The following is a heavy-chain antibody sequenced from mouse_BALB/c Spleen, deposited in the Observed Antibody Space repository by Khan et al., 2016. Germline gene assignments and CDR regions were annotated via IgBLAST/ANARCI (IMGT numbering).Heavy chain of an antibody. CDR1: GYTFTNYG. CDR2: INTNTGEP. CDR3: AEDYYGSNGFAY. D-gene: IGHD1-1*01. Sequence: QIQLVQSGPELKKPGETVKISCKASGYTFTNYGMNWVKQAPGKGLKWMGWINTNTGEPTYAEEFKGRFAFSLETSASTAYLQLNNLTHEDTATYFCAEDYYGSNGFAYWGQGTLVTVSA. V-gene: IGHV9-3*02. J-gene: IGHJ3*01.